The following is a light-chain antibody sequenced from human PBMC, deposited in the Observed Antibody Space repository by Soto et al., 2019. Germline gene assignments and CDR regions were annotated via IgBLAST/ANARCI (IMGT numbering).Light chain of an antibody. J-gene: IGLJ1*01. V-gene: IGLV1-51*02. CDR2: ETN. CDR3: ETWDTSLSAGRV. Sequence: QSVLTQPPSVSAAPGQTVTISCSGSSSNIGNNYVSWYQQLPGAAPKLLIYETNRRPAGIPDRFSGSKSGTSATLAITGLQTADEADYYCETWDTSLSAGRVFGPGTKLTVL. CDR1: SSNIGNNY.